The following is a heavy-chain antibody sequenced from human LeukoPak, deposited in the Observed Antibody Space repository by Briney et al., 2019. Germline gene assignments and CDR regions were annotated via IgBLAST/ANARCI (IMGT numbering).Heavy chain of an antibody. CDR2: TNEDGTII. Sequence: PGGSLRLSCAASGFTFSRFWMHWVRQAPGMGLVWVSRTNEDGTIINYADSVKGRFTISRDNAKNTLYLQMNSLRAEDTAVYYCGRDLGGRSGYWGQGTLVTVSS. CDR3: GRDLGGRSGY. D-gene: IGHD1-26*01. J-gene: IGHJ4*02. V-gene: IGHV3-74*01. CDR1: GFTFSRFW.